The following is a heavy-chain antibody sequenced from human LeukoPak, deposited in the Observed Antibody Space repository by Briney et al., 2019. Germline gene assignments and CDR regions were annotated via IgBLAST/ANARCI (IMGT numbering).Heavy chain of an antibody. Sequence: PGGSLRLSCAASGFNFSTYAMSWVRQAPGHGLEWGSAVTGSSGSTYYADSVKGWFTISRDNSKNTLYLQINSLRVEGTAVYYCAKDSQTYYYGSGSYFNYWGQGTLVTVSS. CDR2: VTGSSGST. J-gene: IGHJ4*02. CDR3: AKDSQTYYYGSGSYFNY. D-gene: IGHD3-10*01. V-gene: IGHV3-23*01. CDR1: GFNFSTYA.